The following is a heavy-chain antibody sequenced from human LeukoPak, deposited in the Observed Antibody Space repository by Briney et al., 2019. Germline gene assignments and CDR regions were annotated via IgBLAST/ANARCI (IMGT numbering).Heavy chain of an antibody. J-gene: IGHJ4*02. V-gene: IGHV3-23*01. D-gene: IGHD2-15*01. CDR1: GFTFSSSA. CDR2: ISNNGGCT. CDR3: AKQLGYCSDGSCYFPY. Sequence: GGSLRLSCAASGFTFSSSAMSWVRQAPGKGLEWVSAISNNGGCTYYADSVQGRFTISRDNSKSTLCLQMNSLRAEDTAVYYCAKQLGYCSDGSCYFPYWGQGTLVTVSS.